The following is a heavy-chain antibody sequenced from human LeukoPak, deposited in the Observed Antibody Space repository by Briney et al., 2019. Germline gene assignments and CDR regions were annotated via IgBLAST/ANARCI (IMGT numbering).Heavy chain of an antibody. V-gene: IGHV3-7*05. CDR3: ARDYGGNSIDY. CDR2: INQDGSEK. CDR1: GFTFSSYW. D-gene: IGHD4-23*01. Sequence: GGSLRLSCAASGFTFSSYWMSWVRQAPGKGLEWVANINQDGSEKYYVDSVKGRFTISRDNGKSSLYLQMNSLRAEDTAVYYCARDYGGNSIDYWGQGTLVSVSS. J-gene: IGHJ4*02.